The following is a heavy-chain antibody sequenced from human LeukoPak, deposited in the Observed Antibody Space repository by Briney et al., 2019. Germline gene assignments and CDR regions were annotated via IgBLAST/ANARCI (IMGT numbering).Heavy chain of an antibody. J-gene: IGHJ4*02. CDR3: VRGFSGVVGDY. CDR1: GGSFSGYY. D-gene: IGHD3-10*01. V-gene: IGHV4-34*01. Sequence: SSETLSLTCAVYGGSFSGYYWSWIRQPPGKGLEWIGEINHSGSTNYNPSLKSRVTISVDTSKNQFSLKLSSVTAADTAVYYCVRGFSGVVGDYWGQGTLVTVSS. CDR2: INHSGST.